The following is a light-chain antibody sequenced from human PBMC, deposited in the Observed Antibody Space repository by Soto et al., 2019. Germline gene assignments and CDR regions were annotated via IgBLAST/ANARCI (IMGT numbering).Light chain of an antibody. Sequence: SYELTQPPSMSAAPGQTATITCGGNNIGSKSVQWYQQQSGQAPVLVVYDDSDRPSGISERFSGSNSGNTATLTISRVEAEDEADYSCQVWDSGPDHVVFGGGTKLTVL. V-gene: IGLV3-21*02. J-gene: IGLJ2*01. CDR1: NIGSKS. CDR2: DDS. CDR3: QVWDSGPDHVV.